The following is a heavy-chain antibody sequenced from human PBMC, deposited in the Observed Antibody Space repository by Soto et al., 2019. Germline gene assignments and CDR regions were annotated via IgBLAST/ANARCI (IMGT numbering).Heavy chain of an antibody. CDR1: GYSFTSCW. Sequence: GESLKISCKGSGYSFTSCWIGWVRQLPGKGLEWMGIIYPGDSDTRYSPSFQGQVTISADKSISTAYLQWSSLKASDTAMYYCARTSAAGKYYYGMDVWGQGTTVTVSS. J-gene: IGHJ6*02. CDR2: IYPGDSDT. V-gene: IGHV5-51*01. D-gene: IGHD6-13*01. CDR3: ARTSAAGKYYYGMDV.